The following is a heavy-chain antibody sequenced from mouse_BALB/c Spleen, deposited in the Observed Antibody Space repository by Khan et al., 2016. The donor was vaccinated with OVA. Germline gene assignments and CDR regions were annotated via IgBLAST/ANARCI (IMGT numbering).Heavy chain of an antibody. Sequence: EVQLQESGPGLVKPSQSLSLTCTVTGYSITSDYAWNWIRQFPGNKLEWMGYIKYSGSTSYNPSLKSRVSITRDTSKNQLFLQLNSVTSEDTAIYYCTSWRTLTTVVLTDFNYWGQGTTLTLSS. J-gene: IGHJ2*01. CDR2: IKYSGST. D-gene: IGHD1-1*01. CDR3: TSWRTLTTVVLTDFNY. V-gene: IGHV3-2*02. CDR1: GYSITSDYA.